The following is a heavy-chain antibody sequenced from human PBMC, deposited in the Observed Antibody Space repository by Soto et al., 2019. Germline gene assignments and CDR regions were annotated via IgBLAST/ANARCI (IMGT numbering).Heavy chain of an antibody. CDR3: AKEGRYCSSTSCFIDY. CDR2: ITDSGGST. CDR1: GLSFSNYA. D-gene: IGHD2-2*01. V-gene: IGHV3-23*01. Sequence: EVRLLESGGGLVQPGGSLRLSCAASGLSFSNYAMSWVRQAPGKGLEWVSLITDSGGSTDYADSVKGRFTISRDNSKNTLSLQMNSLRAEDTAVYYCAKEGRYCSSTSCFIDYWGQGTLVTVSS. J-gene: IGHJ4*02.